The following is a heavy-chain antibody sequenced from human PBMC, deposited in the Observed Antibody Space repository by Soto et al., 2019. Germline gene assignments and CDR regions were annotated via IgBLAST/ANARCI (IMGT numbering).Heavy chain of an antibody. J-gene: IGHJ4*02. V-gene: IGHV3-23*01. Sequence: GSLRLSWAASGLTFSSYAMSWVGQAPGKGLEWVSAISGSGGSTYYADSVKGRFTISRDNSKNTLYLKMNSLRAEDTAVYYCAKSKSGWYFSDYWGQGTLVTVSS. CDR3: AKSKSGWYFSDY. CDR1: GLTFSSYA. D-gene: IGHD6-19*01. CDR2: ISGSGGST.